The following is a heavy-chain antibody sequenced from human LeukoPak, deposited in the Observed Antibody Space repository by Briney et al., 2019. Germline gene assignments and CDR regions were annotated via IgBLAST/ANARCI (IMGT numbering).Heavy chain of an antibody. CDR3: ARDPGSGYDPRDY. D-gene: IGHD5-12*01. CDR2: ISSSGSTI. Sequence: PGGSLRLSWAASGFTFSDYYMSWIRQAPGKGLELVSYISSSGSTIYYADSVKGRFTISRDNAKNSLYLQMNSLRAEDTAVYYCARDPGSGYDPRDYWGQGTLVTVSS. CDR1: GFTFSDYY. V-gene: IGHV3-11*01. J-gene: IGHJ4*02.